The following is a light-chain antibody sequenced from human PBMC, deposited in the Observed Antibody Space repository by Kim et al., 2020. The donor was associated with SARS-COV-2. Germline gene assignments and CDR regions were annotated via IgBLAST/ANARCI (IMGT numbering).Light chain of an antibody. Sequence: GQRVTRSCSGSSSNIGSNYVYWYQQLPGTAPKLLIYRNNQRPSGVPDRFSGSKSGTSASLAISGLRSEDEADYYCAAWDDSLSGYVFGTGTKVTVL. CDR1: SSNIGSNY. CDR3: AAWDDSLSGYV. V-gene: IGLV1-47*01. CDR2: RNN. J-gene: IGLJ1*01.